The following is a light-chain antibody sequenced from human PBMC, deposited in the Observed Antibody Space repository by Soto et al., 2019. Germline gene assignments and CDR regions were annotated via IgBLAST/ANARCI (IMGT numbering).Light chain of an antibody. CDR2: KDN. CDR1: SSNIGSST. Sequence: QSVLTQPPSVSGTPGQRVTISCSGSSSNIGSSTVHWFQQLPGTAPKLLISKDNLRPSGVPDRFSGSRSGTSGSLAISGLQSEDEAEYYCAAWDDSLNGHVFGTGTKVTVL. V-gene: IGLV1-44*01. J-gene: IGLJ1*01. CDR3: AAWDDSLNGHV.